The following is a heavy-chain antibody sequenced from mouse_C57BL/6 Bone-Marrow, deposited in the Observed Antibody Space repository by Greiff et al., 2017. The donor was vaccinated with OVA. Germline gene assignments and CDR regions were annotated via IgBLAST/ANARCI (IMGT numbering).Heavy chain of an antibody. CDR1: GYSITSGYY. CDR3: ARDPFTTTLDY. J-gene: IGHJ2*01. CDR2: ISYDGSN. Sequence: DVKLQESGPGLVKPSQSLSLTCSVTGYSITSGYYWNWIRQFPGNKLEWMGYISYDGSNNYNPSLKNRISITRDTSKNQFFLKLNSVTTEDTATYYCARDPFTTTLDYWGQGTTLTVSS. D-gene: IGHD1-1*01. V-gene: IGHV3-6*01.